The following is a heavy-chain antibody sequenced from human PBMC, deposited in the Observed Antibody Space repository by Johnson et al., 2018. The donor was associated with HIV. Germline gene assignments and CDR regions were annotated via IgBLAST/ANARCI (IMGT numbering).Heavy chain of an antibody. CDR2: IRYDGNNK. CDR3: ARISGWYYPAFDI. CDR1: GFTFSSYG. J-gene: IGHJ3*02. D-gene: IGHD6-19*01. Sequence: QVQLVESGGGVVQPGGSLRLSCAASGFTFSSYGMHWVRQAPGKGLEWVAFIRYDGNNKYYADSVKGRFTISRDNAKNSLYLQMNSLRAEDTAVYYCARISGWYYPAFDIWGQGTMVTVSS. V-gene: IGHV3-30*02.